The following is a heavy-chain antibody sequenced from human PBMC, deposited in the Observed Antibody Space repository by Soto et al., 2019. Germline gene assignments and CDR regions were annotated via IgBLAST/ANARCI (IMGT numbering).Heavy chain of an antibody. Sequence: AASVKVSCKASGYTFTSYDINWVRQATGQGLEWMGWMNPNSGNTGYAQKFQGRVTMTRNTSISTAYMELSSLRSEDTAVYYCAREGTLVDSDYYGMDVWGQGTTVTVSS. CDR1: GYTFTSYD. J-gene: IGHJ6*02. CDR2: MNPNSGNT. D-gene: IGHD3-16*01. CDR3: AREGTLVDSDYYGMDV. V-gene: IGHV1-8*01.